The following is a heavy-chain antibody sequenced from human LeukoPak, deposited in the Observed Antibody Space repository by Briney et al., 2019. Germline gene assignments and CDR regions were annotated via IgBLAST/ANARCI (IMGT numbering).Heavy chain of an antibody. V-gene: IGHV4-59*01. CDR1: GGSISSYY. CDR2: IYYSGGT. Sequence: ETLSLTCTVSGGSISSYYWSWIRPPPGKGLEWIGYIYYSGGTNYNPSLKSRVTISVDTSKNQFSLKLSSVTAADTAVYYCARDGLLWFGEFIDAFDIWGQGTMVTVSS. D-gene: IGHD3-10*01. CDR3: ARDGLLWFGEFIDAFDI. J-gene: IGHJ3*02.